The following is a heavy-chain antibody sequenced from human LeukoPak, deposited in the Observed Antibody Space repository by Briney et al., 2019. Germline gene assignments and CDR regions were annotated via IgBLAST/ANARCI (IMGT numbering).Heavy chain of an antibody. J-gene: IGHJ4*02. CDR1: GFAFSSYA. CDR2: ISGSGDTT. CDR3: ARRSGVAVAGAFDY. V-gene: IGHV3-23*01. Sequence: PGGSLRLSCAASGFAFSSYAMRWVRQAPGKGLEWVSGISGSGDTTYYADSVKGRFTISRDNSKNTLHLQMLSLRAADTSVYFCARRSGVAVAGAFDYWGQGTLVTVSS. D-gene: IGHD6-19*01.